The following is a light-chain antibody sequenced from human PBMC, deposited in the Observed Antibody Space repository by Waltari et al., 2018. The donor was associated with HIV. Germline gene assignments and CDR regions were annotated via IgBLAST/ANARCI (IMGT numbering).Light chain of an antibody. J-gene: IGKJ4*01. Sequence: DIQLTQSPSFLSSHVGDRVTISCRASPDISTYLAWYQQKPGEAPKLLIHGASTLHRGVTSRFSGSGSGTDFTLTIKNLRPEDFAIYYCQQLHSFPLIFGGGTKVE. CDR1: PDISTY. CDR3: QQLHSFPLI. V-gene: IGKV1-9*01. CDR2: GAS.